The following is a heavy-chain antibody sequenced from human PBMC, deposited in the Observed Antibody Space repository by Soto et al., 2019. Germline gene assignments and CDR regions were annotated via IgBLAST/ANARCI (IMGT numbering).Heavy chain of an antibody. V-gene: IGHV1-69*01. CDR2: IIPIFGTA. J-gene: IGHJ5*02. CDR1: GGTFSSYA. CDR3: ARDGCSSTSCYTSNWFDP. D-gene: IGHD2-2*02. Sequence: QVQLVPSGAEVKKPGSSVKVSCKASGGTFSSYAISWVRQAPGQGLEWMGGIIPIFGTANYEQKFQGRVTITADDSTSTSDMELSSQRSEDTAVYYGARDGCSSTSCYTSNWFDPWGQGTLVTVSS.